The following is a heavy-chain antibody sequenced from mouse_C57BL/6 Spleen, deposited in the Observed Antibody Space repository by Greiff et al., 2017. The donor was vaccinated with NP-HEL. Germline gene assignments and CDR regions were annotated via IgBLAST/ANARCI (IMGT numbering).Heavy chain of an antibody. V-gene: IGHV1-74*01. CDR2: IHPSDSDT. CDR1: GYTFTSYW. J-gene: IGHJ4*01. CDR3: AIKDGYGYYAMDY. D-gene: IGHD2-2*01. Sequence: QVQLQQPGAELVKPGASVKVSCKASGYTFTSYWMHWVKQRPGQGLEWIGRIHPSDSDTNYNQKFKGKATLTVDKSSSTADMQLSSLTSEDSAVYYCAIKDGYGYYAMDYWGQGTSVTVSS.